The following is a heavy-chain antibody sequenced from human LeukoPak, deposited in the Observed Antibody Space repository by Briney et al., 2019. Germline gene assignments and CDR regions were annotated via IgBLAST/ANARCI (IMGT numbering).Heavy chain of an antibody. CDR2: INPNSGGT. D-gene: IGHD3-22*01. J-gene: IGHJ5*02. CDR1: GYTFTGYY. CDR3: AIPYDSSGYAWFDP. V-gene: IGHV1-2*02. Sequence: ASVKVSCKASGYTFTGYYMHWVRQAPGQGLEWMGWINPNSGGTNYAQKFQGRVTMTRDTSISTAYMELSRLRSDDTAVYYCAIPYDSSGYAWFDPWGQGTLVTVSS.